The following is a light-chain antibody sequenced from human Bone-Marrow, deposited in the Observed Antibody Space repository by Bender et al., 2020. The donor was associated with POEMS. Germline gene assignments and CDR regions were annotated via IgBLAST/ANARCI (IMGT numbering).Light chain of an antibody. CDR2: DVT. J-gene: IGLJ3*02. Sequence: QSALTQPASVSGSPGQSITISCTGTSSDVGGYNYVSWYQLHPGKAPKLMIYDVTKRPSGVSNRFSGSKSGNTASLTISGLQAEDEGDYYCCSYAGSRTWVFGGGTKLTVL. CDR3: CSYAGSRTWV. V-gene: IGLV2-23*02. CDR1: SSDVGGYNY.